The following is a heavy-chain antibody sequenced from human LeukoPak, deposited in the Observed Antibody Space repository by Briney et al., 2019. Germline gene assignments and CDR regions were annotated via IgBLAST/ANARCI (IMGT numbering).Heavy chain of an antibody. Sequence: GGSLRLSCAASGFTFSSYAMHWVRQAPGKGLEWVAVISYDGSNKYYADSVKGRFTISRDNSKNTLYLQMNSLRAEDTAVYYCARGDSGSSTFDYWGQGTLVTVSS. D-gene: IGHD1-26*01. V-gene: IGHV3-30-3*01. CDR3: ARGDSGSSTFDY. CDR1: GFTFSSYA. J-gene: IGHJ4*02. CDR2: ISYDGSNK.